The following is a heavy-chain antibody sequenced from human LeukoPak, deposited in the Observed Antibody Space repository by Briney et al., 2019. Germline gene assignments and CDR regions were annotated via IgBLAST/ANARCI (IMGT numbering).Heavy chain of an antibody. CDR2: INHSGST. CDR3: AIYTMVRGVIIPV. D-gene: IGHD3-10*01. CDR1: GGPFSGYY. J-gene: IGHJ4*02. Sequence: SETLSLTCAVYGGPFSGYYWSWIRRPPGKGLEWIGEINHSGSTNYNPSLKSRVTISVDTSKNQFSLKLSSVTAADTAVYYCAIYTMVRGVIIPVWGQGTLVTVSS. V-gene: IGHV4-34*01.